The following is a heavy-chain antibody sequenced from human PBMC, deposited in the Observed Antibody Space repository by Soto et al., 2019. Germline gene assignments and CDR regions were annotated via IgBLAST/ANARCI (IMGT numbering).Heavy chain of an antibody. CDR3: ARVGTGSSGYYYVDP. V-gene: IGHV4-59*01. CDR1: GGSISSYY. J-gene: IGHJ5*02. CDR2: IYYSGST. D-gene: IGHD3-22*01. Sequence: PSETLSLTCTVSGGSISSYYWSWIRQPPGKGLEWIGYIYYSGSTNYNPSLKSRVTISVDTSKNQFSLKLSSVTDADTAVYYCARVGTGSSGYYYVDPWGQGTLVTVSS.